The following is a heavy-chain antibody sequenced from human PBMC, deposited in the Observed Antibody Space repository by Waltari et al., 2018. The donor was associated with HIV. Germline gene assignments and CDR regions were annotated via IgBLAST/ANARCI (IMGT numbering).Heavy chain of an antibody. CDR3: ARPIVVGALGYGMDV. CDR1: GGSISSSSYY. D-gene: IGHD2-2*01. V-gene: IGHV4-39*01. Sequence: QLQLQESGPGLVKPSETLSLTCTVSGGSISSSSYYWGWIRQPPGKGMEWIGWIYYSGSTYYNPSLNSRVTISVDTSKNQFSLKLSSVTAADTAVYYCARPIVVGALGYGMDVWGQGTTVTVSS. J-gene: IGHJ6*02. CDR2: IYYSGST.